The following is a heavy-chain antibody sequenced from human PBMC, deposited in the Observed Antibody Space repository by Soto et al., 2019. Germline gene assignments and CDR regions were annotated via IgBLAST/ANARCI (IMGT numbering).Heavy chain of an antibody. CDR2: ISYDGSNQ. CDR1: GFTFSSYG. D-gene: IGHD1-26*01. V-gene: IGHV3-30*18. CDR3: AKDGVGSGSFTDY. Sequence: QVQLVESGGGVVQPGRSLRLSCAASGFTFSSYGMHWVRQAPGKGLEWVAIISYDGSNQYYADSVKGRFTISRDNSKNTLYLQMNSLRPEDTAVYYCAKDGVGSGSFTDYWGQGTLVTVSS. J-gene: IGHJ4*02.